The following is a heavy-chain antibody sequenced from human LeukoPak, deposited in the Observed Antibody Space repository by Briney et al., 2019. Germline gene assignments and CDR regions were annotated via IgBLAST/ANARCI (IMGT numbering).Heavy chain of an antibody. CDR3: ARDLGNSGSH. CDR2: ISSSSATI. D-gene: IGHD1-26*01. V-gene: IGHV3-48*02. J-gene: IGHJ4*02. CDR1: GFTFSSYS. Sequence: PGESLRLSCAASGFTFSSYSINWVRQAPGKGLEWVSYISSSSATIYYADSVKGRFTISRDNAKNSVYLQMNSLRDEDTAVYYCARDLGNSGSHWGQGTLVTVSS.